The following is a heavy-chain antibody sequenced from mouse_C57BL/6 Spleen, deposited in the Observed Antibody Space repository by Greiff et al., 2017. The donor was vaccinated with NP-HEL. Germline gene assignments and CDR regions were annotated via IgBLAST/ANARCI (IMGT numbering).Heavy chain of an antibody. J-gene: IGHJ1*03. V-gene: IGHV3-1*01. CDR1: GYSITSGYD. Sequence: EVKLQQSGPGMVKPSQSLSLTCTVTGYSITSGYDWHWIRHFPGNKLEWMGYISYSGSTNYNPSLKSRISITHDTSKNHFFLKLNSVTTEDTATYYCARGGTTVVGRYFDVWGTGTTVTVSS. CDR2: ISYSGST. CDR3: ARGGTTVVGRYFDV. D-gene: IGHD1-1*01.